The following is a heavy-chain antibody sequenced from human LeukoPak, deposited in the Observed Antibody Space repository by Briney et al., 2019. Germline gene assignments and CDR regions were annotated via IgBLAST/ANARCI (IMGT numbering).Heavy chain of an antibody. J-gene: IGHJ4*02. CDR2: INHSGST. Sequence: RPSETLSLTCAVYGGSFSGYYWSWIRQPPGKGLEWIGEINHSGSTNYNPSLKSRVTISVDTSKNQFSLKLSSVTAADTAVYYCAGGVEAAPFDYWGQGTLVTVSS. CDR3: AGGVEAAPFDY. V-gene: IGHV4-34*01. D-gene: IGHD6-13*01. CDR1: GGSFSGYY.